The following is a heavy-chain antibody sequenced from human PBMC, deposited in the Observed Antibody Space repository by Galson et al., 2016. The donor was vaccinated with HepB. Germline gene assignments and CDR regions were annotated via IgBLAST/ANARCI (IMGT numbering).Heavy chain of an antibody. Sequence: SLRLSCAASGFSFNNYGMHWVRPAPGKGLEWVAVISYDGGNKYYADSVKGRFTISRDNSKNTLYLQMNTLRSEDTAIYYCAKRIGAGGQFDYWGQGTLVTVSS. D-gene: IGHD6-13*01. CDR1: GFSFNNYG. CDR3: AKRIGAGGQFDY. CDR2: ISYDGGNK. J-gene: IGHJ4*02. V-gene: IGHV3-30*18.